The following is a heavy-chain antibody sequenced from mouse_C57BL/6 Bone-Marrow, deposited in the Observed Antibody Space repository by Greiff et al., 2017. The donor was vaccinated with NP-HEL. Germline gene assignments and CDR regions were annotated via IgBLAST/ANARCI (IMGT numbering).Heavy chain of an antibody. D-gene: IGHD2-2*01. CDR2: INYDGSST. CDR1: GFTFSDYY. Sequence: EVKVVESEGGLVQPGSSMKLSCTASGFTFSDYYMAWVRQVPEKGLEWVANINYDGSSTYYLDSLKSRFIISRDNAKNILYLQMSSLKSEDTATYYCARGLTRHYFDYWGQGTTLTVSS. CDR3: ARGLTRHYFDY. V-gene: IGHV5-16*01. J-gene: IGHJ2*01.